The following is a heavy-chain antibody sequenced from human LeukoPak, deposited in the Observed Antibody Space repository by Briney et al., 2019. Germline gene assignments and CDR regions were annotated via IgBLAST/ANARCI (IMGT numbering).Heavy chain of an antibody. Sequence: SETLSLTCTVSGGSISSYYWSWIRQPAGKGLEWIGRIYTSGSTNYNPSLKSRVTMSVDTSKNQFSLKLSSVTAADTAVYYCASSGHEGYRSGGSCPDPYYYYGMDVWGQGTTVTVSS. D-gene: IGHD2-15*01. CDR1: GGSISSYY. J-gene: IGHJ6*02. V-gene: IGHV4-4*07. CDR3: ASSGHEGYRSGGSCPDPYYYYGMDV. CDR2: IYTSGST.